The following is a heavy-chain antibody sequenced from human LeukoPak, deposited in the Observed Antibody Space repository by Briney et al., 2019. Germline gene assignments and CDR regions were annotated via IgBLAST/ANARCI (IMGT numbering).Heavy chain of an antibody. Sequence: GGSLRLSCTASGFTFSSYEVIWLRQAPGKGLEWVSYISSSGSTIYYADSVKGRFTISRDNAKNSLYLQMNSLRAEDTAVYYCAELGITMIGGVWGKGTTVTVSS. CDR3: AELGITMIGGV. CDR1: GFTFSSYE. CDR2: ISSSGSTI. J-gene: IGHJ6*04. D-gene: IGHD3-10*02. V-gene: IGHV3-48*03.